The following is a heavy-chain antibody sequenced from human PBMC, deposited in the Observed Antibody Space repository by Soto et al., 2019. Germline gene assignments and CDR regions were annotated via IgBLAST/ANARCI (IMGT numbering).Heavy chain of an antibody. CDR3: ARDASAYYYDSSGYYPWGMDV. Sequence: PGESLKISCKGSGYSFTSYWISWVRQMPGKGLEWMGRIDPSDSYTNYSPSFQGHVTISADKSISTAYLQWSSLKASDTAMYYCARDASAYYYDSSGYYPWGMDVWGQGTTVTVSS. J-gene: IGHJ6*02. CDR1: GYSFTSYW. D-gene: IGHD3-22*01. V-gene: IGHV5-10-1*01. CDR2: IDPSDSYT.